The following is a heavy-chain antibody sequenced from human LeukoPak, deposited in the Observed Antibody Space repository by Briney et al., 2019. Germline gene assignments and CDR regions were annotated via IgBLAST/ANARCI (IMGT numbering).Heavy chain of an antibody. CDR1: GGTFSSYA. CDR2: IIPIFGTA. J-gene: IGHJ4*02. D-gene: IGHD6-19*01. V-gene: IGHV1-69*01. CDR3: ARGDSSGWYFLDY. Sequence: GSSVKVSCEASGGTFSSYAISWVRQAPGQGLEWMGGIIPIFGTANYAQKFQGRVTITADESTSTAYMELSSLRSEDTAVYYCARGDSSGWYFLDYWGQGTLVTVSS.